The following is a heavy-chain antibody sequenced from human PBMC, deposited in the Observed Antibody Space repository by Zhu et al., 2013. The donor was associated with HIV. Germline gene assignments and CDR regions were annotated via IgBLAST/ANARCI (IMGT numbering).Heavy chain of an antibody. D-gene: IGHD4-4*01. CDR3: ASSPTTVIDWTFDY. Sequence: QVEVVQSGAEVKKPGSSVKVSCKTSGDTFNSYTLTWVRQAPGQGPEWMGGITPIFNSSNCAQKFQDRLTISADESTRTTYMELSSLRSEDTAVYYCASSPTTVIDWTFDYWGQGTLVTVSS. J-gene: IGHJ4*02. CDR1: GDTFNSYT. V-gene: IGHV1-69*01. CDR2: ITPIFNSS.